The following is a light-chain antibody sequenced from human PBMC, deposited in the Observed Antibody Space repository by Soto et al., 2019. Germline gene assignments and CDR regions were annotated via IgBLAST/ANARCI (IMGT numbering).Light chain of an antibody. CDR3: QQSYTSPPWT. J-gene: IGKJ1*01. CDR2: SAS. V-gene: IGKV1-39*01. Sequence: DIQMTQSASSLSASVGDRVTISCRAAQSISTYLNWYQQKPGTAPRLLIYSASSVKTGVPPRFSGSGSGRDFTLTISSLRPEDIATYFCQQSYTSPPWTFGQGTKVDIK. CDR1: QSISTY.